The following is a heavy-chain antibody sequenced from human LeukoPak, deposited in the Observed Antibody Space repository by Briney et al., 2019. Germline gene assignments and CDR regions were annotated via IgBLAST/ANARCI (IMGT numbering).Heavy chain of an antibody. CDR1: GYTFTTSW. J-gene: IGHJ4*02. CDR3: AILNHPDGRVY. V-gene: IGHV5-51*01. CDR2: IYAGDSDT. D-gene: IGHD5-24*01. Sequence: GESLKISCQGSGYTFTTSWIGWVRQLPGKGLEWMAIIYAGDSDTKYSPSFQGQVSISTDRSISTAYLQWSSLKASDTAMYYCAILNHPDGRVYWGQGTLFTASS.